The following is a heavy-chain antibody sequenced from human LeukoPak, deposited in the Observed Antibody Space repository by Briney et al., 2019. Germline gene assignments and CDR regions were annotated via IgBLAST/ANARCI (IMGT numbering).Heavy chain of an antibody. J-gene: IGHJ4*02. CDR2: IKQDGSEK. CDR1: GFTFSSYW. CDR3: ARGSDIVVVPAAPPGDY. V-gene: IGHV3-7*01. D-gene: IGHD2-2*01. Sequence: GGSLRLSCAASGFTFSSYWMSWVRQAPGKGLEWVANIKQDGSEKYYVDSVKGRFTISRDNSKNTLYLQMNSLRAEDTAVYYCARGSDIVVVPAAPPGDYWGQGTLVTVSS.